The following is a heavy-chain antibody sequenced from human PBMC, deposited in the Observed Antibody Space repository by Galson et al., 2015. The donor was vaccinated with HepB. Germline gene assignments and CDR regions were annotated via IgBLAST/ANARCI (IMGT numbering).Heavy chain of an antibody. CDR2: ISSSGSYT. Sequence: SLRLSCAASGFTFSDYYMSWVRQAPGKGLEWVSYISSSGSYTNYADSMKGRFTISRDNAKNSLYLQMNSLRAEDTAAYFCARTGGYCSGGSCYSDYWGQGTLVAVSS. D-gene: IGHD2-15*01. CDR3: ARTGGYCSGGSCYSDY. V-gene: IGHV3-11*06. J-gene: IGHJ4*02. CDR1: GFTFSDYY.